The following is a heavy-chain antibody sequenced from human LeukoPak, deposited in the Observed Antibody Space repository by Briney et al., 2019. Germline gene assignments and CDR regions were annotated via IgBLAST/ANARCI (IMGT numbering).Heavy chain of an antibody. CDR2: MNPNSGNT. CDR1: GYTFTGYY. CDR3: ARGGWVNAFDI. Sequence: ATVKVSCKASGYTFTGYYMHWVRQATGPGLEWMGWMNPNSGNTGYAQKFQGRVTMTRNTSISTAYMELSSLRSEDTAVYYCARGGWVNAFDIWGQGTMVTVSS. D-gene: IGHD6-19*01. J-gene: IGHJ3*02. V-gene: IGHV1-8*02.